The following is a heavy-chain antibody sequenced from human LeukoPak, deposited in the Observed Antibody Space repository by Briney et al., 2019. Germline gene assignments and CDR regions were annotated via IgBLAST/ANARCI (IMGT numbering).Heavy chain of an antibody. J-gene: IGHJ4*02. CDR1: GFTFSSYA. CDR3: AKVPIIVVVTAIPDY. V-gene: IGHV3-23*01. CDR2: ISGSGGST. D-gene: IGHD2-21*02. Sequence: GGSLRLSCAASGFTFSSYAMTWVRQAPGKGLEWVSTISGSGGSTYYTDSVKGRFTISRDNSKNTLYLQMNSLRAEDTAVYYCAKVPIIVVVTAIPDYWGQGTLVAVSS.